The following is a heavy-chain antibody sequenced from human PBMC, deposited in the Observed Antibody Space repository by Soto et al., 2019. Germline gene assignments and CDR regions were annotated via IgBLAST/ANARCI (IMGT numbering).Heavy chain of an antibody. V-gene: IGHV3-30-3*01. CDR1: GFTFSDYP. CDR2: ISYDGNDE. Sequence: QVKLVESGGGVVQPGASLRLSCVASGFTFSDYPLHWVRRAPGKGLEWVAVISYDGNDESYLDSVKGRFTISRDNSKTTVYLQMNSLRADDMAVYHCARDMRHDYASGRLDYLGQGTLVTVSS. D-gene: IGHD3-10*01. CDR3: ARDMRHDYASGRLDY. J-gene: IGHJ4*02.